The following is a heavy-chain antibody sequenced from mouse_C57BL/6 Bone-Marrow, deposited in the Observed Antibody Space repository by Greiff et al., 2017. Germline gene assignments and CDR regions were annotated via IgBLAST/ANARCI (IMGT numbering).Heavy chain of an antibody. Sequence: VQLQQPGAELVRPGTSVQMSCKASGYTFPNYWIGWAKQRPGHGLEWIGNIYPGGGCTNYNEKFKGKATLTADKPSSTAYMQFSSLTSEDSAIYYCARGLPREYYFYYCCQGTALTVTS. CDR2: IYPGGGCT. V-gene: IGHV1-63*01. CDR1: GYTFPNYW. CDR3: ARGLPREYYFYY. J-gene: IGHJ2*01. D-gene: IGHD2-10*01.